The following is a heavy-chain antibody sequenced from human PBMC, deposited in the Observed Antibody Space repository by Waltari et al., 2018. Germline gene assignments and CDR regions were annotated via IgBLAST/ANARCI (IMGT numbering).Heavy chain of an antibody. Sequence: DVQLVESGGGLVKPGGSLRLSCAASGFTFSSYSMHWVRQAPGKGWGWGGSIGSGGTSRYDTYSVKGRFTISRGSVTDSLYLQMNSLRVEDTATYFCVRSTSWRYYFDTWGQGTLVAVSS. CDR3: VRSTSWRYYFDT. J-gene: IGHJ4*02. CDR2: IGSGGTSR. CDR1: GFTFSSYS. D-gene: IGHD6-13*01. V-gene: IGHV3-21*01.